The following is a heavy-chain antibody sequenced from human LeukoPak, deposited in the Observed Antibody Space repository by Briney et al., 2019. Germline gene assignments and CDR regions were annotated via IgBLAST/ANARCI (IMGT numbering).Heavy chain of an antibody. V-gene: IGHV3-48*02. Sequence: GGSLRPSCAASGFTFSSCSMNWVRQAPGKGMEWVSYINTRSNTKYYADSVKGRFTISRDNAKNSLYLQMNSLRDEDTAMYYCARDHDSSGYYSHFESWGQGTLVTVSS. D-gene: IGHD3-22*01. CDR1: GFTFSSCS. J-gene: IGHJ4*02. CDR2: INTRSNTK. CDR3: ARDHDSSGYYSHFES.